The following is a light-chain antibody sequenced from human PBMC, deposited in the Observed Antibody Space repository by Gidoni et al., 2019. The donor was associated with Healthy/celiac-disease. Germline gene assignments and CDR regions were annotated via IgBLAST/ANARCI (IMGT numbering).Light chain of an antibody. CDR3: QAWDSSTVV. V-gene: IGLV3-1*01. CDR2: QDS. J-gene: IGLJ2*01. Sequence: SYVLTQPPSVSVSPGQTASITCSGDKLGDKYACWYQQKPGQSPVLVIYQDSKRPSGIPERFSGSNSGNTATLTISGTQAMDEADYYCQAWDSSTVVFGGGTKLXV. CDR1: KLGDKY.